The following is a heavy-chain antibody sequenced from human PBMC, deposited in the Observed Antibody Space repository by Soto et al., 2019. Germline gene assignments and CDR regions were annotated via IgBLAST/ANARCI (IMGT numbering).Heavy chain of an antibody. CDR2: MYHSGSI. D-gene: IGHD3-10*01. J-gene: IGHJ4*02. CDR1: SGSIRSSNW. V-gene: IGHV4-4*02. CDR3: ARRSPRGDHFDY. Sequence: QVQLQESGPGLVKPSGTLSLTCAVSSGSIRSSNWWTWVRQPPGRGLEWIGEMYHSGSINYNPSLTVRVTISVDKSKNQFSLKLTSVTAADAAVYSCARRSPRGDHFDYWGQGTLVTVSS.